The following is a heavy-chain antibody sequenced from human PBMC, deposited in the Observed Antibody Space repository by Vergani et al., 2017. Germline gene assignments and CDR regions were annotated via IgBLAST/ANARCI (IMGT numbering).Heavy chain of an antibody. CDR3: ARDRGSGSYYAFDY. Sequence: PSPTLSLTCTVSGGSISSGDYYWSWIRQPPGKGLEWIGYIYYSGSTYYNPSLKSRVTISVDTSKNQFSLKLSSVTAADTAVYYCARDRGSGSYYAFDYWGQGTLVTVSS. V-gene: IGHV4-30-4*08. CDR1: GGSISSGDYY. CDR2: IYYSGST. D-gene: IGHD1-26*01. J-gene: IGHJ4*02.